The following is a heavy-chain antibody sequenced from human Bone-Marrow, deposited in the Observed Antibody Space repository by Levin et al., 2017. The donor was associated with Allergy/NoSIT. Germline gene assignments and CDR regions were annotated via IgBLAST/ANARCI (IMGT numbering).Heavy chain of an antibody. V-gene: IGHV1-2*02. CDR2: INPDSGGT. CDR3: AREGLSCSSTTCPFDN. Sequence: GESLKISCKASKYTFTDYYIHWVRQAPGLGLEWMGWINPDSGGTDYAQNYQGRVTMTRDTSINTAYMELTNLRSDDTAVYFCAREGLSCSSTTCPFDNWGQGTQVTVSS. J-gene: IGHJ4*02. D-gene: IGHD2-2*01. CDR1: KYTFTDYY.